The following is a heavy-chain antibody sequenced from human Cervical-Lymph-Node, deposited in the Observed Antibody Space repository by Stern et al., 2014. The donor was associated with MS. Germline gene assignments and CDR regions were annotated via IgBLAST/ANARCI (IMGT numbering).Heavy chain of an antibody. J-gene: IGHJ4*02. D-gene: IGHD2-15*01. CDR2: IIPILATA. V-gene: IGHV1-69*06. Sequence: QVQLMQSVAEMKKPGSSLKVSCKASGGTFGNYGITWVRQAPGQGLEWMGGIIPILATANYAQQFQGRVTMTADKSTSTAYMELSSLTSEDTAIYYCARDYSALDSWGQGTLVTVSS. CDR3: ARDYSALDS. CDR1: GGTFGNYG.